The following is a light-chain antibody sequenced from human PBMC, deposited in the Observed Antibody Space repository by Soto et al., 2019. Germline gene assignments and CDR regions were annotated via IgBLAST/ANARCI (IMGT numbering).Light chain of an antibody. V-gene: IGKV1-9*01. J-gene: IGKJ5*01. CDR1: QGINNY. CDR2: AAS. Sequence: IQLTQAPSFLSAAVEGRVAIRGGASQGINNYLAWYQQKPGKAPKLLIYAASTLQSGVPSRFSGSGSGTEFTLTIRSLQPEDFATYYCQHLINYPLTFGQGTRLEIK. CDR3: QHLINYPLT.